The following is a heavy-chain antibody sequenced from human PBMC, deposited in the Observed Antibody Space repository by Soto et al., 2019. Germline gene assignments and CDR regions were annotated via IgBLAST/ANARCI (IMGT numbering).Heavy chain of an antibody. CDR1: GYTFTDYY. V-gene: IGHV1-2*04. CDR2: INPNSGGT. D-gene: IGHD6-13*01. Sequence: QVQLVQSGAEVKKPGASVKVSCKASGYTFTDYYMHWVRQAPGQGLEWMGWINPNSGGTNYAQKFQGWVTMTRDTSISTAYMELSRLRSDDTAVYYCARDRSPRIAAAGPKKNYYGMDVWGQGTTVTVSS. J-gene: IGHJ6*02. CDR3: ARDRSPRIAAAGPKKNYYGMDV.